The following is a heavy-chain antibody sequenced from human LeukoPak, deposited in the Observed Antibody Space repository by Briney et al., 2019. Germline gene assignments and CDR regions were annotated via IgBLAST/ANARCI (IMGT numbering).Heavy chain of an antibody. D-gene: IGHD2-21*02. V-gene: IGHV1-2*02. CDR3: ARVRVVTAGYDY. CDR2: INPNSGGT. CDR1: GYTFTGYY. J-gene: IGHJ4*02. Sequence: ASVKVSCKASGYTFTGYYMHWVRQAPGQGLEWMGWINPNSGGTNYAQKFQGRVTMTRVTSISTVYMELSRLRSDDTAVYYCARVRVVTAGYDYWGQGTLVTVSS.